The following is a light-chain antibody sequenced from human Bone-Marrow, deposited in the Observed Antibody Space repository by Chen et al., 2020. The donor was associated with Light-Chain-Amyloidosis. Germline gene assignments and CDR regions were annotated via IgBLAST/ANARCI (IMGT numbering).Light chain of an antibody. V-gene: IGLV3-25*03. CDR3: QSADSSGTYEVI. CDR2: RDT. J-gene: IGLJ2*01. Sequence: YELTQPPSVSVSPGQTARITSSGDELPTKYAYWYQQKPGQAPLLVIHRDTERPSGISERFSGSSSGTTATLTISGVQAEDEADYHCQSADSSGTYEVIFGGGTKLTVL. CDR1: ELPTKY.